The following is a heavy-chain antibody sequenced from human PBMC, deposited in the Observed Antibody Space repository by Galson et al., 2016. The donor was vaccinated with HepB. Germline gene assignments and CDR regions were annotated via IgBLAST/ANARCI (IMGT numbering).Heavy chain of an antibody. CDR1: GYTFTNYG. D-gene: IGHD2-2*01. CDR2: ISGYNGKT. Sequence: SVKVSCKASGYTFTNYGISWVRQAPGQGLEWMGWISGYNGKTNHEQKFQGRLTMTTDTPTSTAYMELRSLRSDDTAVYYCARVDIVVVPDNAYYFYGMDVWGQGTTVTVSS. CDR3: ARVDIVVVPDNAYYFYGMDV. J-gene: IGHJ6*02. V-gene: IGHV1-18*01.